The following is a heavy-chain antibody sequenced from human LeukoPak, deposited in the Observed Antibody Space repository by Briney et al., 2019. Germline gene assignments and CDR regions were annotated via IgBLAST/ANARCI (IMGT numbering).Heavy chain of an antibody. CDR1: GFTFSSSA. J-gene: IGHJ4*02. D-gene: IGHD2-15*01. CDR2: ISNNGGYT. Sequence: GGSLRLSCAASGFTFSSSAMSWVRQAPGKGLEWVSAISNNGGYTYYADSVQGRFTISRDNSKSTLCLQMNSLRAEDTAVYYCAKQLGYRSDGSCYFPYWGQGTLVTVSS. V-gene: IGHV3-23*01. CDR3: AKQLGYRSDGSCYFPY.